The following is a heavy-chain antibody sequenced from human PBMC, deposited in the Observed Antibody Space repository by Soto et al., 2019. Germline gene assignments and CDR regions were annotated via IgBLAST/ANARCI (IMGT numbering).Heavy chain of an antibody. V-gene: IGHV4-59*01. Sequence: SETLSLTCTVSGGSISSYYWSWIRQPPGKGLEWIGYIYYSGSTNYNPSLKSRVTISVDTSKNQFSLKLSSVTAADTAVYYCARVRIQIWLVWFDPWGQGTLVTVSS. CDR3: ARVRIQIWLVWFDP. D-gene: IGHD5-18*01. CDR2: IYYSGST. CDR1: GGSISSYY. J-gene: IGHJ5*02.